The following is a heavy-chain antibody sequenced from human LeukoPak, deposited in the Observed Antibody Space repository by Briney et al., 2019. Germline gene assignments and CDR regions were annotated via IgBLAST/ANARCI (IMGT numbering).Heavy chain of an antibody. V-gene: IGHV3-30-3*01. CDR1: GFTFSSYA. J-gene: IGHJ6*02. Sequence: GGSLRLSCAASGFTFSSYAMHWVRQAPGKGLEWVAVISYDGSNKYYADSVKGRFTISRDNSKNTLYLQMNSLRAEDTAVYYCARDLSVTAPNYYGMDVWGQGTTVTVSS. CDR2: ISYDGSNK. CDR3: ARDLSVTAPNYYGMDV. D-gene: IGHD2-21*02.